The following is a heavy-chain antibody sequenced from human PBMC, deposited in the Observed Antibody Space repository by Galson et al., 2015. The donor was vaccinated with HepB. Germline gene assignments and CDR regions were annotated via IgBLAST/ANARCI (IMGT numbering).Heavy chain of an antibody. J-gene: IGHJ2*01. V-gene: IGHV3-23*01. D-gene: IGHD4-17*01. CDR2: ISGSGGST. Sequence: SLRLSCAASGFTFSSYAMTWVRQAPGKGLEWVSAISGSGGSTYSADSVKGRFTISRDNSKNTLYLQMNSPRAEDTAVYYCAKDYYGDYWYFHLWGRGTLVIVSS. CDR1: GFTFSSYA. CDR3: AKDYYGDYWYFHL.